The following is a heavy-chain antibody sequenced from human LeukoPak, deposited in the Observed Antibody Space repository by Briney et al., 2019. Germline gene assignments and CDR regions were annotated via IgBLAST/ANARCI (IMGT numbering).Heavy chain of an antibody. J-gene: IGHJ5*02. CDR3: AKERWLRNWFDP. V-gene: IGHV3-74*01. D-gene: IGHD4-23*01. Sequence: PGGSLRLSCAASGFTFSSYWMHWVRQAPGKGLVWVSRINSDGSSTSYADSVKGRFTISRDNAKNTLYLQMNSLRAEDTAVYYCAKERWLRNWFDPWGQGTLVTVSS. CDR1: GFTFSSYW. CDR2: INSDGSST.